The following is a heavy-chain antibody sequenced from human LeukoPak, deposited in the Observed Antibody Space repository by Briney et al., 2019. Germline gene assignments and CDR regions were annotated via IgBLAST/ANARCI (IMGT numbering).Heavy chain of an antibody. J-gene: IGHJ4*02. CDR3: ARDVGTALVTGDY. D-gene: IGHD5-18*01. CDR2: IYHSGSA. CDR1: GGSISSNNW. Sequence: PSGTLSLTCGVSGGSISSNNWWSWVRQPPGQGLEWIGEIYHSGSANYNPSLKSRVTISVDKSKNQLSLKLIPVTAADTAVYYCARDVGTALVTGDYWGQGTLVTVSS. V-gene: IGHV4-4*02.